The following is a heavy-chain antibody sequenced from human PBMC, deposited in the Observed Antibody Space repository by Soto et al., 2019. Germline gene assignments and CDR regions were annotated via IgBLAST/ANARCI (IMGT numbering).Heavy chain of an antibody. CDR2: INPNSGGT. J-gene: IGHJ3*02. CDR3: ARGENFLRWWAFDI. Sequence: QVQLVQSGAEVKKPGASVKVSCKASGYTFTGYYMHWVRQAPGQGLEWMGWINPNSGGTNYAQKFQGWVTMTRDTSISPAYMELSKLRSDDTAVYYCARGENFLRWWAFDIWGQGTMVTVSS. CDR1: GYTFTGYY. D-gene: IGHD2-15*01. V-gene: IGHV1-2*04.